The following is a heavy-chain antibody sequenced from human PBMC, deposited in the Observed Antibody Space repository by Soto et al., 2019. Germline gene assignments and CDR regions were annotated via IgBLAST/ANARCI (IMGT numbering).Heavy chain of an antibody. CDR3: ARAPSSRIAVAGNHHMDV. CDR1: GFTFSNYW. J-gene: IGHJ6*03. CDR2: IDGDGSTT. V-gene: IGHV3-74*01. D-gene: IGHD6-19*01. Sequence: EVQLVESGGGLVQPGGSLRLSCAVSGFTFSNYWVHWFRQAPGKGLVWFSRIDGDGSTTNYADSVKGRFTSSRDNAKNTVYLQMNSLKAEDTAVYYCARAPSSRIAVAGNHHMDVWGKGTTVTVSS.